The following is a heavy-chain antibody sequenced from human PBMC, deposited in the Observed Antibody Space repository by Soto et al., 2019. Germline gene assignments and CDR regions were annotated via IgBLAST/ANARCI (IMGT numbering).Heavy chain of an antibody. CDR1: GFTFSSYS. CDR3: ARDRKAYSNYYYYGMDV. D-gene: IGHD4-4*01. V-gene: IGHV3-21*01. Sequence: ASVKVSCAASGFTFSSYSMNWVRQAPGKGLEWVSSISSSSSYIYYADSVKGRFTISRDNAKNSLYLQMNSLRAEDTAVYYCARDRKAYSNYYYYGMDVWGQGTTVTVSS. J-gene: IGHJ6*02. CDR2: ISSSSSYI.